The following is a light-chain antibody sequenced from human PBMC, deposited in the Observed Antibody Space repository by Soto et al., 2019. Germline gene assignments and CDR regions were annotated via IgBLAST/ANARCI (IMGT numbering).Light chain of an antibody. CDR1: QSVLYSSNNKNY. V-gene: IGKV4-1*01. CDR2: SVS. J-gene: IGKJ3*01. CDR3: QQYYSPPLT. Sequence: DILMTQSPDSLAGSLGESATINCKSSQSVLYSSNNKNYLAWYQQKPRQPPKLLIYSVSTRDSGVPDRFSGSGSGKDFTLTISSLQAEDVDVYYCQQYYSPPLTLGPGTKVDLK.